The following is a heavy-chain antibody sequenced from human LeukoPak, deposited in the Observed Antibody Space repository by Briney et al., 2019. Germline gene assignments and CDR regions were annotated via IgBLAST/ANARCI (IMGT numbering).Heavy chain of an antibody. CDR1: GFTFSSYA. Sequence: PGRSLRLSCAASGFTFSSYAMHWVRQAPGKGLEWVAVISYDGSNKYYADSVKGRFTISRDNSKNTLYLQMNSLRAEDTAVYYCARDARWRYDFWSGYYPRHYYYGMDAWGQGTTVTVSS. D-gene: IGHD3-3*01. CDR3: ARDARWRYDFWSGYYPRHYYYGMDA. CDR2: ISYDGSNK. J-gene: IGHJ6*02. V-gene: IGHV3-30-3*01.